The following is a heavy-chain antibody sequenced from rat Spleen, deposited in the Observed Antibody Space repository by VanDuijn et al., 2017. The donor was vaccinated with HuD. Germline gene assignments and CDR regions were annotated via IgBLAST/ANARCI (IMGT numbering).Heavy chain of an antibody. J-gene: IGHJ2*01. CDR1: GFTFSDYN. V-gene: IGHV5S10*01. CDR2: IIYDGSRT. D-gene: IGHD5-1*01. Sequence: EVQLVESGGGLVQPGRSLKLSCAASGFTFSDYNMAWVRQAPKKGLEWVATIIYDGSRTYYRDSVKGRFTISRDNAKSTLYLQMDSLRSEDTATYYCATPDLGAYFDYWGQGVMVTVSS. CDR3: ATPDLGAYFDY.